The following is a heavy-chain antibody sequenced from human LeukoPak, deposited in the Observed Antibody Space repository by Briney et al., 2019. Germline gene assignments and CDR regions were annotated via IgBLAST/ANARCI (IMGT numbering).Heavy chain of an antibody. CDR1: GGSTSSGDYF. CDR2: IYYSGTT. D-gene: IGHD6-19*01. Sequence: PSETLSLTCTVSGGSTSSGDYFWSWIRQPPGKGLEWIRYIYYSGTTYYNPSLKSRVTISVDTSKNQFSLNLSSVTAADTAVYFCARETMAGHFDYWGQGTLVTVSS. V-gene: IGHV4-30-4*01. J-gene: IGHJ4*02. CDR3: ARETMAGHFDY.